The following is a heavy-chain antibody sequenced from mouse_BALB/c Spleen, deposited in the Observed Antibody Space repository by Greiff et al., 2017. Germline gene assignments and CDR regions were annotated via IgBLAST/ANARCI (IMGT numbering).Heavy chain of an antibody. CDR2: ISDGGSYA. V-gene: IGHV5-4*02. CDR1: GFTFSDYY. Sequence: EVMLVESGGGLVKPGGSLKLSCAASGFTFSDYYMYWVRQTPEKRLEWVATISDGGSYAYYPDSVTGRFTISRDNAKNNLYLQMSSLKSEDTAMYYCARDRGPRPYYRYGAWFAYWGQGTLVTVSA. J-gene: IGHJ3*01. CDR3: ARDRGPRPYYRYGAWFAY. D-gene: IGHD2-14*01.